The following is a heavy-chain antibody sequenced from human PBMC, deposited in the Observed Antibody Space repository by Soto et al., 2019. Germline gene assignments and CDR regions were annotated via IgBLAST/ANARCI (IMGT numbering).Heavy chain of an antibody. Sequence: QPGGSVRLSCSASGFTFSSYGMHWVRQAPGKGLEWVSTINSNGASTFYADSVKGRFTISRDNSKSTLYLQMNSLRAEDTAMYYCAKDPLYALGNWFDPWGQGILVTVSS. CDR2: INSNGAST. J-gene: IGHJ5*02. V-gene: IGHV3-23*01. D-gene: IGHD4-17*01. CDR3: AKDPLYALGNWFDP. CDR1: GFTFSSYG.